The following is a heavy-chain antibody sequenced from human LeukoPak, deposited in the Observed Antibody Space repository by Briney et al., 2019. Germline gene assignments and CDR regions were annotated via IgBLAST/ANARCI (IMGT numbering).Heavy chain of an antibody. V-gene: IGHV3-30*02. D-gene: IGHD1-26*01. CDR3: AKVPGAPYYFDY. CDR1: GFTFSSYG. Sequence: GGSLRLSCAASGFTFSSYGMHWVRQAPGKGLEWVAFIRYDGSNKYYANSVKGRFTISRDNSKNTLYLQMNSLRVEDTAVYSCAKVPGAPYYFDYWGQGTLVTVSS. CDR2: IRYDGSNK. J-gene: IGHJ4*02.